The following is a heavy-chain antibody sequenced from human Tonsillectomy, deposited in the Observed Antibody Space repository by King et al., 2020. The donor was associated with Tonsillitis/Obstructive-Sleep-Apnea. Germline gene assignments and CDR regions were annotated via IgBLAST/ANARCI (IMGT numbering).Heavy chain of an antibody. J-gene: IGHJ6*02. CDR3: GHDMDV. CDR2: IKQDGSEK. CDR1: GFTFSSSW. V-gene: IGHV3-7*03. Sequence: VQLVESGGGLVQPGGSLRLSCVASGFTFSSSWMSWVRQAPGKGLEWVASIKQDGSEKYYVDSVKGRFTISRDNAKNSLYLQMNSLRAEDTAVYYCGHDMDVWGQGTTVTVSS.